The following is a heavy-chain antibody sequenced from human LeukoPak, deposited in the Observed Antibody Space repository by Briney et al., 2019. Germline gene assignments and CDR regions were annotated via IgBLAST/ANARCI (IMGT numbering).Heavy chain of an antibody. CDR3: AREEGYGAFDI. Sequence: SETLSLTCTVSGGSISSHYWSWIRQPPGKGLEWIGYIYYSGSTNYNPSLKSRVTISVGTSKNQFSLKLSSVTAADTAVYYCAREEGYGAFDIWGQGTMVTVSS. D-gene: IGHD5-18*01. CDR2: IYYSGST. J-gene: IGHJ3*02. CDR1: GGSISSHY. V-gene: IGHV4-59*11.